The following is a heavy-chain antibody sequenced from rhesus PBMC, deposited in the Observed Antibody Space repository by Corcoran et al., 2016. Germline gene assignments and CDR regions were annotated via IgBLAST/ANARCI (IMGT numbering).Heavy chain of an antibody. D-gene: IGHD2-39*02. CDR2: IYSSSGNT. V-gene: IGHV4S7*01. J-gene: IGHJ5-2*02. CDR1: GASIDGGSV. CDR3: ARFVVLSATLNV. Sequence: QVQLQESGPGLLTPSETLSLTCAVSGASIDGGSVWGWLRQPPGTVLEWIGKIYSSSGNTYNNPSLKSRVTISRDTSKNQFSLKLNSVTAADTAVYYCARFVVLSATLNVWGRGVLVTVSS.